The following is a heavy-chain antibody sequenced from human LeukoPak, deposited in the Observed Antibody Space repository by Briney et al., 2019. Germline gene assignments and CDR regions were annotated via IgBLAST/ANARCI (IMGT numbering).Heavy chain of an antibody. CDR2: MNPNSGNT. V-gene: IGHV1-8*03. Sequence: GASVKVSCKASGYTFTGYYMHWVRQAPGQGLEWMGWMNPNSGNTGYAQKFQGRVTITRNTSISTAYMELSSLRSEDTAVYYCARGGGMYYYMDVWGKGTTVTVSS. CDR3: ARGGGMYYYMDV. J-gene: IGHJ6*03. D-gene: IGHD4-23*01. CDR1: GYTFTGYY.